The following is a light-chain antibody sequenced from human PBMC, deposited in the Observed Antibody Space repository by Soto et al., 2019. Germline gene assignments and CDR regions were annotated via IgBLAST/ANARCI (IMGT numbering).Light chain of an antibody. Sequence: QAVVTQEPSLTVSPGGTVTLTCSSNTGPVTSGHYPYWFQQKPGQAPRTLIYDTTRKHSWTPARFSASLLGGKAALTLSGAQPEDEADYYCLVVHGGQVVFGGGTKLTVL. CDR2: DTT. V-gene: IGLV7-46*01. CDR1: TGPVTSGHY. CDR3: LVVHGGQVV. J-gene: IGLJ3*02.